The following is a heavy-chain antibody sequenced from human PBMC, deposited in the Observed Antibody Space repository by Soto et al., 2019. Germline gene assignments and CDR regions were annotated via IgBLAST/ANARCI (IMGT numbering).Heavy chain of an antibody. CDR2: IYYSGST. CDR3: AGRSAPLWFGDALRTFDY. Sequence: SETLSLTCTVSGGSISSSSYYWGWIRQPPGKGLEWIGSIYYSGSTYYNPSLKSRVTISVDTSKNQFSLKLSSVTAADTAVYYCAGRSAPLWFGDALRTFDYWGQGTLVTVSS. CDR1: GGSISSSSYY. D-gene: IGHD3-10*01. V-gene: IGHV4-39*01. J-gene: IGHJ4*02.